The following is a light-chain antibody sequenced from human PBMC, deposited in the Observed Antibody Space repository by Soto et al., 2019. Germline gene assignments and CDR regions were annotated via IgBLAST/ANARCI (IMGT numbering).Light chain of an antibody. CDR3: CSYAGSSTFSYV. J-gene: IGLJ1*01. Sequence: QSALTQPASVSGSPGQSITISCTGNRSDVGSYNLVSWYQQHPGKAPKLMIYEVSKRPSGVSNRFSGSKSGNTASLTISGLQAEDEADYYCCSYAGSSTFSYVFGTGTKVTV. CDR1: RSDVGSYNL. V-gene: IGLV2-23*02. CDR2: EVS.